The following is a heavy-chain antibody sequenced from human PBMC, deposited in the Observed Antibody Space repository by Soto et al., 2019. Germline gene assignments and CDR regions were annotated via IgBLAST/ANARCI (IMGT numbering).Heavy chain of an antibody. V-gene: IGHV4-34*01. CDR2: IDHSGYT. Sequence: SETLSLTCAVYGGSFSGYYWNWIRQPPGKGLEWIGEIDHSGYTNYNPSLKSRVTISVDTSKNQFSLRLTSVTAAGTAVYYCARVRDWFDPWGQGTLVTVSS. J-gene: IGHJ5*02. D-gene: IGHD3-3*01. CDR1: GGSFSGYY. CDR3: ARVRDWFDP.